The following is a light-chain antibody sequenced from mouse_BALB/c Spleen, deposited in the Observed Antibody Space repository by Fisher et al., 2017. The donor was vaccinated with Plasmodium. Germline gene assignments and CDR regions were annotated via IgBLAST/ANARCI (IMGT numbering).Light chain of an antibody. Sequence: ITQTPSSMYASLGERATITCKASQDINSYLTWFQQKPGKSPKTLIYRANRLVDGVPSRFSGSGSGQDYSLTISSLEYEDMGIYYCLQYGEFPPTFGGGTTLEIK. CDR1: QDINSY. CDR2: RAN. V-gene: IGKV14-111*01. J-gene: IGKJ1*01. CDR3: LQYGEFPPT.